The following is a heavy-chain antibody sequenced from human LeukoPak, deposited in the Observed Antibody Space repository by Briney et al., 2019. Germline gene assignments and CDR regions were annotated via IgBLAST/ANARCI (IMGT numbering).Heavy chain of an antibody. CDR3: ATGPSMAFDY. CDR1: GGTFSSYA. V-gene: IGHV1-69*06. D-gene: IGHD2-2*01. J-gene: IGHJ4*02. CDR2: IIPIFGTA. Sequence: GASVKVSCKASGGTFSSYAISWVRQAPGQGLEWMGGIIPIFGTANYAQKFQGRVTMTEDTSTDTAYMELSSLRSEDTAVYYCATGPSMAFDYWGQGTLVTVSS.